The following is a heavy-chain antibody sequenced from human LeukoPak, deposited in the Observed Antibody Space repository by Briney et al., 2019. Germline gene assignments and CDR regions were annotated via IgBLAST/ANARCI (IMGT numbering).Heavy chain of an antibody. J-gene: IGHJ4*02. Sequence: PSETLSLTCTVSGYSISSGYYWGWIRQPPGKGLEWIGSIYHSGSTYHNPSLKSRVTISVDTSKNEFSLKLGSVTAADTAVYYCARSIQYWPHATFDSWGQGTLVTVSS. CDR2: IYHSGST. CDR3: ARSIQYWPHATFDS. V-gene: IGHV4-38-2*02. D-gene: IGHD2-8*02. CDR1: GYSISSGYY.